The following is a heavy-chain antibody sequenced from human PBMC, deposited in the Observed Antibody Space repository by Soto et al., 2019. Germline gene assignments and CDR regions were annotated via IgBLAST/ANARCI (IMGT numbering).Heavy chain of an antibody. CDR2: IYYSGST. Sequence: SETLSLTCTVSGGSISSYYWSWIRQPPGKGLEWIGYIYYSGSTNYNPSLKSRVTISVDTSKNQFSLKLSSVTAADTAVYYCARDRRTGADHYYYYGMGVWGQGTTVTVSS. J-gene: IGHJ6*02. V-gene: IGHV4-59*01. CDR1: GGSISSYY. CDR3: ARDRRTGADHYYYYGMGV.